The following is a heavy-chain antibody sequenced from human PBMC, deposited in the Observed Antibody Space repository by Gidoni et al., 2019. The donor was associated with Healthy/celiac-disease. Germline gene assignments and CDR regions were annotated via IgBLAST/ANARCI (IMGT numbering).Heavy chain of an antibody. Sequence: QVQLVESGGGVVQPGRSLRLSCAASGFNFSSYGMHWVRQAPGKGLEWVAVISYDGSNKYYADSVKGRFTISRDNSKNTLYLQMNSLRAEDTAVYYCAKDYGDYYYFDYWGQGTLVTVSS. J-gene: IGHJ4*02. D-gene: IGHD4-17*01. V-gene: IGHV3-30*18. CDR2: ISYDGSNK. CDR1: GFNFSSYG. CDR3: AKDYGDYYYFDY.